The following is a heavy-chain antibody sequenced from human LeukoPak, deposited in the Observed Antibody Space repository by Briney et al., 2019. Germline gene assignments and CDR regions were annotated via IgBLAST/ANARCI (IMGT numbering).Heavy chain of an antibody. CDR3: ARGGVRGVITWHFDL. Sequence: PAGSLTLSCSASRFTFTANSIHWARQAPGKGREFVSAIGSNGVGTYYADSVRGRFTIFRDGSKNTVYLQMSSLRADDTAVYYCARGGVRGVITWHFDLWGRGTLVTVSS. J-gene: IGHJ2*01. D-gene: IGHD3-10*01. V-gene: IGHV3-64D*06. CDR1: RFTFTANS. CDR2: IGSNGVGT.